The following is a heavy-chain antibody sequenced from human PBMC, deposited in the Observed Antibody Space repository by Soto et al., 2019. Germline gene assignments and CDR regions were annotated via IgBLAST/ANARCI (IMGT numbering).Heavy chain of an antibody. CDR1: GGTFSSYA. CDR2: IIPIFGTA. D-gene: IGHD3-10*01. V-gene: IGHV1-69*13. J-gene: IGHJ1*01. Sequence: SVKVSCKASGGTFSSYAISWVRQAPGQGLEWMGGIIPIFGTANYAQKFQGRVTITADESTSTAYMELSSLRSEDTAVYYCATITMVRGVITSKYFQHWGQGTLVTVSS. CDR3: ATITMVRGVITSKYFQH.